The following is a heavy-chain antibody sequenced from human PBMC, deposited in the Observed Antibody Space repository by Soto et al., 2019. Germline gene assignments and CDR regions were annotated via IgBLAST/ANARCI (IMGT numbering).Heavy chain of an antibody. D-gene: IGHD4-4*01. CDR2: IKQDGSEK. CDR1: GFTFSSYW. V-gene: IGHV3-7*05. CDR3: ARPFYSRLNAFDI. Sequence: GGSLRLSCAASGFTFSSYWMSWVRQAPGKGLEWVANIKQDGSEKYYVDSVKGRFTISRDNAKNSLYLQMNSLRAEDTAVYYCARPFYSRLNAFDIWGQGTMVTVSS. J-gene: IGHJ3*02.